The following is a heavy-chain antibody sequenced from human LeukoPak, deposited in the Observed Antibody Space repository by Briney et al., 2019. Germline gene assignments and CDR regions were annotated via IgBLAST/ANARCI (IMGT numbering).Heavy chain of an antibody. J-gene: IGHJ6*03. V-gene: IGHV4-39*01. D-gene: IGHD3-22*01. CDR1: SGSISSSGYY. Sequence: SETLPLTCTVPSGSISSSGYYWGWIRQPPGKGLEWIGSVYYSGSTYYNPSLKGRVTISVDASKNQFSLKLSSVTAADTAIYYCTRSSGYYGGDMDVWGKGTTVTVSS. CDR3: TRSSGYYGGDMDV. CDR2: VYYSGST.